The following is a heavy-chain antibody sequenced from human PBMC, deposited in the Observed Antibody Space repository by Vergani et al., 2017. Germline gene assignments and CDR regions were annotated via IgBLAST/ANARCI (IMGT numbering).Heavy chain of an antibody. J-gene: IGHJ2*01. CDR2: VIPILGIA. V-gene: IGHV1-69*04. CDR1: GGTFSSYA. D-gene: IGHD3-22*01. Sequence: QVQLVQSGAEVKKPGSSVKVSCKASGGTFSSYAISWVRQAPGQGLEWMGRVIPILGIANYAQKFQGRVTITADKATSTAYMGLSSLRSEDTAVYYCARDPSXYYYDSSGYYFPYWYFDLWGRGTLVTVSS. CDR3: ARDPSXYYYDSSGYYFPYWYFDL.